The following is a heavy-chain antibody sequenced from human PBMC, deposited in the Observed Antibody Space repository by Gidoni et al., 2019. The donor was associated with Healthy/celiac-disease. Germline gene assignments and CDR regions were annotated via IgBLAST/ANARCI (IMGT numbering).Heavy chain of an antibody. J-gene: IGHJ4*02. V-gene: IGHV1-69*01. CDR2: IIPILGTA. CDR3: ARTTSAPLRAFDY. Sequence: QVQLVQSGVEVTKPGSSVKVSCKSSGGTFSSYASSGVRQAPGQGLEWMGGIIPILGTANYAQKFQGRVTITADESTSTAYMELSSLRSEDTAVYYCARTTSAPLRAFDYWGQGTLVTVSS. CDR1: GGTFSSYA. D-gene: IGHD4-17*01.